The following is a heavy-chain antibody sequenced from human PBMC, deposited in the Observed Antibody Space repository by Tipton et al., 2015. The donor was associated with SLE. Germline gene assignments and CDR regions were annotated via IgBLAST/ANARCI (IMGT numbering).Heavy chain of an antibody. CDR3: ARVAPTEVFDD. D-gene: IGHD1-1*01. V-gene: IGHV4-34*12. J-gene: IGHJ4*02. Sequence: TLSLTCAVYGESFNGYFWTWLRQPPGKGLEWIAEIIHSGVTNYNPSLRSRVTISVDMSKNQVSLTLSSVTAADTAVYYCARVAPTEVFDDGCQGTLVTVSS. CDR1: GESFNGYF. CDR2: IIHSGVT.